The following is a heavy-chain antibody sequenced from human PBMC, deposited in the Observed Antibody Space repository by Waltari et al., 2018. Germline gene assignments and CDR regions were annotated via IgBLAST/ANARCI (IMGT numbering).Heavy chain of an antibody. CDR3: ASFDELDYYGMDV. J-gene: IGHJ6*02. V-gene: IGHV3-48*01. CDR2: IISSISTI. CDR1: GFTFSSYS. Sequence: EVQLVESGGGLVQPGGSLRLSCAASGFTFSSYSMNWVRQAPGKGLEWVSYIISSISTIYYADSVKGRFTISRDNAKNSLYLQMNSLRAEDTAVYYCASFDELDYYGMDVWGQGTTVTVSS. D-gene: IGHD3-10*01.